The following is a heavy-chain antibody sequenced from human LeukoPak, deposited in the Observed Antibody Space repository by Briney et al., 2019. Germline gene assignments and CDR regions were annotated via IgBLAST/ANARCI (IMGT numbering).Heavy chain of an antibody. CDR2: IKQDGSEK. J-gene: IGHJ4*02. V-gene: IGHV3-7*01. CDR3: ARLQLAAGPFDY. Sequence: GGSLRLSCAASGFTFSNYAMIWVRQAPGKGLEWVANIKQDGSEKYYVDSVKGRFTISRDNAKNSLYLQMNSLRAEDTAVYYCARLQLAAGPFDYWGQGTLVTVSS. D-gene: IGHD6-6*01. CDR1: GFTFSNYA.